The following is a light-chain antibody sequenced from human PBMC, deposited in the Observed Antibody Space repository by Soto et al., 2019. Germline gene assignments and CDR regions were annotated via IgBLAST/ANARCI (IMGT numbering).Light chain of an antibody. CDR3: MQFAHFPRT. Sequence: DVVLTQTPLSSPVTLGQPASISCRSSQSLVYSDGNTYLSWLQQRPGQPPRLLIYQISNRFSGVPDRYSGSGAGTGFTLEISRVEAEDLGVYYCMQFAHFPRTFGQGTKVEI. J-gene: IGKJ1*01. CDR1: QSLVYSDGNTY. CDR2: QIS. V-gene: IGKV2-24*01.